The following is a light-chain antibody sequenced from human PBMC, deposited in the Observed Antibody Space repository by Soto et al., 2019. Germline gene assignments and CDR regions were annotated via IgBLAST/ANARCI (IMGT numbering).Light chain of an antibody. Sequence: DVVVTQSPLSLPVTLGQPASISCRSSQSLVHSNGITYMDWFQQRPGQSPRRLIYHVSNRDSGVPDRFSGSGSGTDFTLKISRVEAEDVGVYYCIQGTHWPYTFGQGTKLEIK. CDR1: QSLVHSNGITY. CDR2: HVS. J-gene: IGKJ2*01. CDR3: IQGTHWPYT. V-gene: IGKV2-30*02.